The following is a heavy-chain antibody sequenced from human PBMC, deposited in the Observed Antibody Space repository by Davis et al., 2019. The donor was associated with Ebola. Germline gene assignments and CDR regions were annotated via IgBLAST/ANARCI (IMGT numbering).Heavy chain of an antibody. V-gene: IGHV3-23*01. CDR2: ISGSGGST. J-gene: IGHJ6*02. Sequence: GESLKISCAASGFTFSSYAMSWVRQAPGKGLDWVPAISGSGGSTYYADSVKGRFTISRDNSKNTLYLQMNSLRAEDTAVYYCAKDPSSGWPYYGMDVWGQGTTVTVSS. CDR1: GFTFSSYA. CDR3: AKDPSSGWPYYGMDV. D-gene: IGHD6-19*01.